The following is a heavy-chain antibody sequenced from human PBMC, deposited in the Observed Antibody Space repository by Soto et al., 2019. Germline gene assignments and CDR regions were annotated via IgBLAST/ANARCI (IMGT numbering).Heavy chain of an antibody. J-gene: IGHJ4*02. CDR1: GYTFTSYY. V-gene: IGHV1-46*03. CDR2: INPSGGST. Sequence: QVQLVQSGAEVKKPGASVKVSCKASGYTFTSYYMHWVRQAPGQGLEMMGIINPSGGSTSYAQKFQGRVTMTSDQSTRPVYMESSSLRAEDTAVYYCARVSTGTGWNPFGYWGQGTLVTVSS. CDR3: ARVSTGTGWNPFGY. D-gene: IGHD1-1*01.